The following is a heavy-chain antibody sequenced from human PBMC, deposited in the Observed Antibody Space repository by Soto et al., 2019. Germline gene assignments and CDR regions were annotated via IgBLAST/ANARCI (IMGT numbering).Heavy chain of an antibody. J-gene: IGHJ6*02. V-gene: IGHV3-43*02. CDR3: AKDQTEVDKWLRYYYYYYGMDV. D-gene: IGHD5-12*01. Sequence: GGSLRLSCAASGFTFDDYAMHWVRQAPGKGLEWVSLISGDGGSTYYADSVKGRFTISRDNSKNSLYLQMNSLRTEDTALYYCAKDQTEVDKWLRYYYYYYGMDVWGQGTTVTVSS. CDR2: ISGDGGST. CDR1: GFTFDDYA.